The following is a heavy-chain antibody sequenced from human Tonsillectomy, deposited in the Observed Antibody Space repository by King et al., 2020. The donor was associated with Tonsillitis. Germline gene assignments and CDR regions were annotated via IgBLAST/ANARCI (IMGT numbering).Heavy chain of an antibody. D-gene: IGHD3-10*01. Sequence: VQLVESGGGLVQPGRSLRLSCAASGFTFDDYVMHWVRQAPGKGLEWVLGISWNGDSIGYADSVKGRFTISRDNAKNSLYLQMNSLRPEDTALYYCAKRGLRGSGSYYNALFDYWGQGTLVTVSS. CDR3: AKRGLRGSGSYYNALFDY. CDR1: GFTFDDYV. CDR2: ISWNGDSI. J-gene: IGHJ4*02. V-gene: IGHV3-9*01.